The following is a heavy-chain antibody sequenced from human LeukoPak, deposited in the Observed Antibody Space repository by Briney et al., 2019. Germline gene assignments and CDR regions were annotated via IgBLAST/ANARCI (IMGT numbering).Heavy chain of an antibody. CDR2: IYSGGNT. V-gene: IGHV3-66*01. Sequence: GGSLRLSCAASGFTVSSNYMSWVRQAPGKGLEWVSAIYSGGNTYYADSVKGRFTISRDKSKNTLYLKLNSLRAEDTAVFYGARGASNGMDVWGQGTTVTVS. J-gene: IGHJ6*02. CDR3: ARGASNGMDV. D-gene: IGHD2-2*01. CDR1: GFTVSSNY.